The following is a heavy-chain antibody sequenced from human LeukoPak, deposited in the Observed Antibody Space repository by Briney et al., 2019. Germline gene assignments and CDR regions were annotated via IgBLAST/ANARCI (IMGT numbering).Heavy chain of an antibody. V-gene: IGHV3-74*01. D-gene: IGHD3-22*01. CDR3: AFHNSSGNFGY. CDR2: IKTGGSDT. CDR1: GFSFSTQR. Sequence: GGSLRLSCAASGFSFSTQRMHWVCQAPGKGLVWVSRIKTGGSDTAYADSVKGRFTISRDNAKNTLYLQMNSLRPEDTAVYYCAFHNSSGNFGYWGQGTLVTVSS. J-gene: IGHJ4*02.